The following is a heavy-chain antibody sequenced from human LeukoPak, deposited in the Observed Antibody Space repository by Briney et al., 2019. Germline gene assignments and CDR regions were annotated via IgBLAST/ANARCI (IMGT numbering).Heavy chain of an antibody. Sequence: ASVKVSCKASGGTFNSYAITWVRQAPGQGLEWMGGIIPIFGIADYAQKFQARVTITADKSTSTVYMELSSLRSEDTGIYYCAREAAYSGSSSQASFYFDYWGQGTLVTVSS. CDR1: GGTFNSYA. D-gene: IGHD6-6*01. CDR2: IIPIFGIA. CDR3: AREAAYSGSSSQASFYFDY. J-gene: IGHJ4*02. V-gene: IGHV1-69*17.